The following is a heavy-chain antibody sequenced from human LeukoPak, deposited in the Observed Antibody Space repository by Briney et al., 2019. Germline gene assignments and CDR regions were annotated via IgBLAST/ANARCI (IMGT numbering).Heavy chain of an antibody. V-gene: IGHV4-4*09. CDR2: IHTSGSN. CDR3: ARLSAAVHLGAFDL. J-gene: IGHJ3*01. CDR1: GVSISPYY. D-gene: IGHD3-3*01. Sequence: SETLSLTCAVSGVSISPYYWAWIRQPPGKGLEWIGYIHTSGSNNQYPSLKSRVAISVDKSKNHFSLRLTSVTAADTAVYYCARLSAAVHLGAFDLWGQGTMVTVSS.